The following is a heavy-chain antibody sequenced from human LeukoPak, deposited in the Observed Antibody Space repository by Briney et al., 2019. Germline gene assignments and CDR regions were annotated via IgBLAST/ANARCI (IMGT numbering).Heavy chain of an antibody. CDR1: GFTFSSYW. V-gene: IGHV3-74*01. CDR2: INIDESST. Sequence: GGSLRLSCAASGFTFSSYWMHWLRQAPGKGLVWVSRINIDESSTTYADSVKGRFTISRDNAKNTLYLQMNSLRAEDTAVYYCARDRVGTLYWGQGTLVTVPS. J-gene: IGHJ4*02. CDR3: ARDRVGTLY. D-gene: IGHD4-23*01.